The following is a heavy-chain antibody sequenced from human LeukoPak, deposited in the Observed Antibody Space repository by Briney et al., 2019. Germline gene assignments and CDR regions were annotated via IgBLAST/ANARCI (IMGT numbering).Heavy chain of an antibody. V-gene: IGHV1-18*01. Sequence: GASVKVSCKASGYTFTSYGISWVRQAPGQGLEWMGWISAYSGNTNYAQKLQGRVTMTTDTSTSTAYMELRSLRSDDTAVYYCARDQGSEAVLYYYYGMDVWGQGTTVTVSS. CDR2: ISAYSGNT. CDR1: GYTFTSYG. D-gene: IGHD2-15*01. J-gene: IGHJ6*02. CDR3: ARDQGSEAVLYYYYGMDV.